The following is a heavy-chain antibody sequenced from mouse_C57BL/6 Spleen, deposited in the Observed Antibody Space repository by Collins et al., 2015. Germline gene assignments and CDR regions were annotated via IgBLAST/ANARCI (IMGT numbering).Heavy chain of an antibody. J-gene: IGHJ1*03. Sequence: EVKLEESGGGLVQPGGSMKLSCAASGFTFSDAWMDWVRQSPEKGLEWVAEIRNKANNHATYYAESVKGRFTISRDDSKSSVYLQMNSLRAEDTGIYYCTADGYSVGTWYFDVWGTGTTVTVSS. CDR3: TADGYSVGTWYFDV. D-gene: IGHD2-3*01. V-gene: IGHV6-6*01. CDR1: GFTFSDAW. CDR2: IRNKANNHAT.